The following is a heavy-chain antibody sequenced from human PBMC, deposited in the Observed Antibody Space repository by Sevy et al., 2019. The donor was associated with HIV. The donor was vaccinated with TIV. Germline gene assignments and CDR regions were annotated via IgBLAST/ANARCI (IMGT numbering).Heavy chain of an antibody. D-gene: IGHD3-22*01. Sequence: SETLSLTCTVSGGSISSGGYYWSWIRQHPGKGLEWIGYIYYSGSTYYNPSLKSRVTISVDTSKNQFSLKLSSVTAAETAGYYCARDYYDSSGYEGYWFDPWGQGTLVTVSS. CDR2: IYYSGST. J-gene: IGHJ5*02. CDR3: ARDYYDSSGYEGYWFDP. V-gene: IGHV4-31*03. CDR1: GGSISSGGYY.